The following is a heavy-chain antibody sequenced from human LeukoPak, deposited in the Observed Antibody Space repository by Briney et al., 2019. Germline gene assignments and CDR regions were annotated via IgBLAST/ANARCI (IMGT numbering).Heavy chain of an antibody. Sequence: GGSLRISCAASGFTFSSYAMSWVRQAPGKGLEWVSAISGSGGSTYYADSVKGRFTISRDNSKNTLYLQMNSLRAEDTAVYYCARDSSTSSSYGMDVWGQGTTVAVSS. CDR2: ISGSGGST. V-gene: IGHV3-23*01. D-gene: IGHD2-2*01. CDR1: GFTFSSYA. CDR3: ARDSSTSSSYGMDV. J-gene: IGHJ6*02.